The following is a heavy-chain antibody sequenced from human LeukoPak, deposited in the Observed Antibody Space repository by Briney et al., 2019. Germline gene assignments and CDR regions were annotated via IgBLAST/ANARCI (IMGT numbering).Heavy chain of an antibody. CDR3: ARGLRAGGMDV. V-gene: IGHV1-46*01. Sequence: GASVKVSCKASGYTFTSYFMHWVRQPPGQGLEWMGIINPRDSGTSYAQKFQGRVTMTRDTSTNTVHMDLSRLRSEDTAVYYCARGLRAGGMDVWGQGTTVTVSS. CDR1: GYTFTSYF. CDR2: INPRDSGT. J-gene: IGHJ6*02.